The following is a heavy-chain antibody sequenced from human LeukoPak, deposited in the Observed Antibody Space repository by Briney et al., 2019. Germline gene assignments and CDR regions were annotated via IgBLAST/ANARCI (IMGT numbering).Heavy chain of an antibody. Sequence: GESLKISCMTSGYSFTTYWIGWVRQMPGKGLEWMAIIHPGDSRTAYSPSFQGQVTISADKSISTAYLQWSSLKASDTAMYYCARLPQWGGTYHFDYWGQGTLLTVSS. CDR3: ARLPQWGGTYHFDY. J-gene: IGHJ4*02. CDR1: GYSFTTYW. CDR2: IHPGDSRT. D-gene: IGHD1-26*01. V-gene: IGHV5-51*01.